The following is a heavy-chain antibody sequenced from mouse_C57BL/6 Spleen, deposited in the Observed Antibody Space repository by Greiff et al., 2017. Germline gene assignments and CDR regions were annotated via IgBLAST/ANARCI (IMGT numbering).Heavy chain of an antibody. V-gene: IGHV1-9*01. J-gene: IGHJ2*01. CDR2: ILPGSGST. D-gene: IGHD1-1*01. CDR3: ARLDYGSSHYFDY. Sequence: VQLQQSGAELMKPGASVKLSCKATGYTFTGYWIEWVKQRPGHGLAWIGEILPGSGSTNYNDKFKGKATFTADTSSNTASMQLSSLTTEDSAIYYCARLDYGSSHYFDYWGQGTTLTVSS. CDR1: GYTFTGYW.